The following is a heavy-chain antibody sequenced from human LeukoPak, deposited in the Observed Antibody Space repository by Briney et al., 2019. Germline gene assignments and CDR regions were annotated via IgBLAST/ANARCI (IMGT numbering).Heavy chain of an antibody. CDR2: ISGSGGST. D-gene: IGHD3-3*01. V-gene: IGHV3-23*01. CDR3: AQGDSYYDFLLSV. CDR1: GFTLSSYA. Sequence: PGGSLRLSCAVSGFTLSSYAMSWVRQAPGKGLEWVSAISGSGGSTYYAGSVKGRFTISRDNSRNTLYLQMNCLRAEDTAVYYCAQGDSYYDFLLSVWGQGTMVTVSS. J-gene: IGHJ3*01.